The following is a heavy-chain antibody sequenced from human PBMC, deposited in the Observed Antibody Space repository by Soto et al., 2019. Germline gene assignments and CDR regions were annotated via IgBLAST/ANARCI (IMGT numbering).Heavy chain of an antibody. CDR1: GGSFSGYY. D-gene: IGHD6-13*01. Sequence: KPSETLSLTCAVYGGSFSGYYWSWIRQPPGKGLEWIGEINHSGSTNYNPSLKSRVTISVDTSKNQFSLKLSSVTAADTAVYYCARGGGSRWYGRYYYYGMDVWGQGTTGTVS. J-gene: IGHJ6*02. V-gene: IGHV4-34*01. CDR2: INHSGST. CDR3: ARGGGSRWYGRYYYYGMDV.